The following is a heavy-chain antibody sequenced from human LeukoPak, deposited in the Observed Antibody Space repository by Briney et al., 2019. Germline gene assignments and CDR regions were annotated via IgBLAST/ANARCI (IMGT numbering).Heavy chain of an antibody. CDR2: ISAYNGNT. Sequence: ASVKLSCTASGYTFTSYGISWVRQAPGQGLEWMGWISAYNGNTNYAQTLQGRVTMTTDTSTSTDYMERRSLRCDDTAVYYCARVEETVDCWGGGTLVTVSS. J-gene: IGHJ4*02. D-gene: IGHD4-17*01. CDR1: GYTFTSYG. CDR3: ARVEETVDC. V-gene: IGHV1-18*01.